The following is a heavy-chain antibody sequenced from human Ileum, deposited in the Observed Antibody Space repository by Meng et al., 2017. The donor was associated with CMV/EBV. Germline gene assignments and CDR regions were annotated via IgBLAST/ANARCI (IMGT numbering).Heavy chain of an antibody. Sequence: SGGSIISGGYYGSWIRQHPGSGLKWIMYIFYRESTYYNPSLKILVTISVDTSKNHFSLKLSSVTAADTAVYYCAATVNDSSGYYKTWGQGTLVTVSS. CDR2: IFYREST. V-gene: IGHV4-31*01. CDR1: GGSIISGGYY. D-gene: IGHD3-22*01. CDR3: AATVNDSSGYYKT. J-gene: IGHJ5*02.